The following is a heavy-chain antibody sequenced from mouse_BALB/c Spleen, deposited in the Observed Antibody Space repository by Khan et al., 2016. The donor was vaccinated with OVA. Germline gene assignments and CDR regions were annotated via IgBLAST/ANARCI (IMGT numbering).Heavy chain of an antibody. CDR3: ARSGYGNPFAY. J-gene: IGHJ3*01. CDR1: GYTFTSYY. CDR2: INPNNGDS. V-gene: IGHV1S81*02. D-gene: IGHD2-1*01. Sequence: QVQLKQSGAELVKPGTSVKISCKASGYTFTSYYMYWVKQRPGQGLEWIGGINPNNGDSSFNEKFKSKATLTVDKSSSTAYMQLGILTSEDSAVXYCARSGYGNPFAYWGQGTLVTVSA.